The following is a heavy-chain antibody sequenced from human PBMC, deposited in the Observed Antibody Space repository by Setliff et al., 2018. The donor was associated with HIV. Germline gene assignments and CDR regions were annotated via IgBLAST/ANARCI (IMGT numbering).Heavy chain of an antibody. D-gene: IGHD2-2*01. J-gene: IGHJ5*02. CDR3: AKELGFWSSPSCPIPNWFDP. CDR2: IWYDGSNK. Sequence: PGGSLRLSCAASGFTFSNYGMHWVRQAPGKGLEWVSVIWYDGSNKYYTDSVKGRFTISRDNSKNTLYLQMNSLRAEDTAVYYCAKELGFWSSPSCPIPNWFDPWGQGTLVTVSS. V-gene: IGHV3-33*03. CDR1: GFTFSNYG.